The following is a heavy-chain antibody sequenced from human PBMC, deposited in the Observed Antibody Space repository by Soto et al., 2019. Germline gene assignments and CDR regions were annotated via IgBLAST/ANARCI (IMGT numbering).Heavy chain of an antibody. V-gene: IGHV3-23*01. CDR2: ISGSGGST. CDR1: GFTFSSYA. CDR3: AKSPGIAAADPADYCQH. J-gene: IGHJ1*01. Sequence: PGVSLRLSGAACGFTFSSYAMSCVRHAPGKRLEWVSAISGSGGSTYYADSVKGRFTISRDNSKNTLYLQMNSLRAEDTAVYYCAKSPGIAAADPADYCQHWGQGTRVTVSS. D-gene: IGHD6-13*01.